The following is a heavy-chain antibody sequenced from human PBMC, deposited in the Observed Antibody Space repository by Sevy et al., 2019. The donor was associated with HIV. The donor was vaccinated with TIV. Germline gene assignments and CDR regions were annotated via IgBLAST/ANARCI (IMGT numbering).Heavy chain of an antibody. CDR1: GFTFSSYS. V-gene: IGHV3-48*02. CDR3: ARGVTGDLDYFNY. Sequence: GGSLRLSCAASGFTFSSYSMNWVRQAPGKGLEWVSYISSSSTIYYADSVKGRFTISRDNAKNSLYLQMNSLRDEDTAVYYCARGVTGDLDYFNYWGQGTLVTVSS. D-gene: IGHD7-27*01. CDR2: ISSSSTI. J-gene: IGHJ4*02.